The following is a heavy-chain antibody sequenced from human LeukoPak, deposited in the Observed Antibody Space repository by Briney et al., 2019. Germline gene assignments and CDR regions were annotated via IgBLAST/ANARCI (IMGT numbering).Heavy chain of an antibody. CDR2: ITGSGLTT. CDR3: AKVEASDVWSSCDS. J-gene: IGHJ5*01. Sequence: GGSLRLSCTTSGFTNSDYAMTWVRQAAGKGLEWVSIITGSGLTTYYAESVKGRFTISRDNSKNTLYLQMPSLRAEDTAIYYCAKVEASDVWSSCDSWGQGTLVTVSS. CDR1: GFTNSDYA. V-gene: IGHV3-23*01. D-gene: IGHD3-3*01.